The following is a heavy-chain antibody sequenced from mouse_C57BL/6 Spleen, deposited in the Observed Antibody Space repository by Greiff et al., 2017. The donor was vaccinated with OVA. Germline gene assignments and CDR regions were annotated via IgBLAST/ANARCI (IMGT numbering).Heavy chain of an antibody. J-gene: IGHJ3*01. Sequence: EVHLVESGGGLVKPGGSLKLSCAASGFTFSSYAMSWVRQTPEKRLEWVATISDGGSYTYYPDNVKGRFTISRDNAKNNLYLQMSHLKSEDTAMYYCARFYDYDETYWGQGTLVTVSA. V-gene: IGHV5-4*01. CDR1: GFTFSSYA. CDR2: ISDGGSYT. CDR3: ARFYDYDETY. D-gene: IGHD2-4*01.